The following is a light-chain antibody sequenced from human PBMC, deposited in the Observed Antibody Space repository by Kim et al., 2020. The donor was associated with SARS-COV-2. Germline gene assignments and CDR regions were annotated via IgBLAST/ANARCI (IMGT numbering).Light chain of an antibody. CDR3: QQYNNWPPLT. J-gene: IGKJ4*01. Sequence: SPGETATLSCRASPSVSSSLAWYQQRPGQAPRLLFYGASSRATGIPARFSGSGSGTEFTLTISSLQSEDFAVYYCQQYNNWPPLTFGEGTKVE. CDR1: PSVSSS. CDR2: GAS. V-gene: IGKV3-15*01.